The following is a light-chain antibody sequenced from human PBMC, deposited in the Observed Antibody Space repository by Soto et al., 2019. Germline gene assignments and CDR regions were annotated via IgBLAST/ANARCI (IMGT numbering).Light chain of an antibody. CDR3: CSYAGNKTVV. CDR1: SSDVGAYIY. CDR2: DVG. Sequence: QSALTQPRSVSGSPGQSVTISCTGTSSDVGAYIYVSWYQQYPAKAPKVMIYDVGRRPSGVPDRFSGSKSGNTASLTTSGIQAEDEAVYFCCSYAGNKTVVFGGWTKLTVL. V-gene: IGLV2-11*01. J-gene: IGLJ3*02.